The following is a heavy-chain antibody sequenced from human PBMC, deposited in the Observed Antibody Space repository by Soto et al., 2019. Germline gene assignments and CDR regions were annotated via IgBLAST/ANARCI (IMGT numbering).Heavy chain of an antibody. V-gene: IGHV3-23*01. Sequence: GGSLRLSCAASGFTFSSYAMSWVRQAPGKGLEWVSAISGSGGSTYYADSVKGRFTISRDNSKNTLYLQMNSLRAEDTAVYYCAKDRVPYCSSTGCEDNWFDPWGQGTLVTVSS. CDR3: AKDRVPYCSSTGCEDNWFDP. D-gene: IGHD2-2*01. CDR2: ISGSGGST. CDR1: GFTFSSYA. J-gene: IGHJ5*02.